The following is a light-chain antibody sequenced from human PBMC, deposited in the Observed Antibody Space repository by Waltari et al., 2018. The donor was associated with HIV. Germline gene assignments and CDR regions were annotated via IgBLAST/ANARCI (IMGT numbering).Light chain of an antibody. J-gene: IGLJ2*01. CDR1: SSHLVENS. CDR2: ENK. V-gene: IGLV1-51*02. CDR3: GTWHSSLSAGVV. Sequence: QSVLTHPPSVSAAPRPKVTVPSSAISSHLVENSVSWSQQLPGTAPKLLIYENKKRPSGIHDRFSGSKAGTSATLAITGLQTGDEADYYCGTWHSSLSAGVVFGGGTKLTVL.